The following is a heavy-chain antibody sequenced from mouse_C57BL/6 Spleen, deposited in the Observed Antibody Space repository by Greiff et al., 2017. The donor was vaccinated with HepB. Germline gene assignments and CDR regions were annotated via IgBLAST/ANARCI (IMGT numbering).Heavy chain of an antibody. CDR1: GFTFSDYG. CDR2: ISSGSSTI. V-gene: IGHV5-17*01. J-gene: IGHJ3*01. D-gene: IGHD2-1*01. CDR3: ARSGNYEAWFAY. Sequence: DVQLVESGGGLVKPGGSLKLSCAASGFTFSDYGMHWVRQAPEKGLEWVAYISSGSSTIYYADTVKGRCTISRDNAKNTLFLQMTSLRSEDTAMYYCARSGNYEAWFAYWGQGTLVTVSA.